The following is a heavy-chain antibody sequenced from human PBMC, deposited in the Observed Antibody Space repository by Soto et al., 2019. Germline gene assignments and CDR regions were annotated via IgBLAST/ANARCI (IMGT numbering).Heavy chain of an antibody. Sequence: GGSLRLSCAASGFTFSSYGMHWVRQAPGKGLEWVAVISYDGSNKYYADSVKGRFTISRDNSKNTLYLQMNSLRAEDTAVYYCAKDLGSYSGLGHYFDYWGQGTLVTVSS. CDR2: ISYDGSNK. D-gene: IGHD1-26*01. CDR1: GFTFSSYG. CDR3: AKDLGSYSGLGHYFDY. J-gene: IGHJ4*02. V-gene: IGHV3-30*18.